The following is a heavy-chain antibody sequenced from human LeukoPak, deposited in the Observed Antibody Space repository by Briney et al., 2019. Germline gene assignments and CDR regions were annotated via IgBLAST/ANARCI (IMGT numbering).Heavy chain of an antibody. V-gene: IGHV3-48*03. J-gene: IGHJ3*02. Sequence: GGSLRLSCAASGFTFSNYEMNWVRQAPGKGLEWVSYISSSGSTVYYADSVKGRFTISRDNAKNSLYLQMNSLRAEDTAVYYCAKRGAPYSTSWYDAFDIWGRGTMVTVSS. CDR3: AKRGAPYSTSWYDAFDI. CDR1: GFTFSNYE. D-gene: IGHD6-13*01. CDR2: ISSSGSTV.